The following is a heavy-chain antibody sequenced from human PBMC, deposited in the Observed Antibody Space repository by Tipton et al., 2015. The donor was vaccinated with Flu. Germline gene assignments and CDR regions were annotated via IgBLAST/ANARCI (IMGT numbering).Heavy chain of an antibody. CDR3: AREKDSRGSEYFQQ. CDR2: IYNSGST. D-gene: IGHD6-19*01. J-gene: IGHJ1*01. V-gene: IGHV4-39*07. Sequence: LRLSCTVSGVSITSRSYYWGWIRQPPGKGLEWIGNIYNSGSTYYNPSLKSRVTISIDTSKNQFSLRLSSVTAADTAVYFCAREKDSRGSEYFQQWGQGTLVTVSS. CDR1: GVSITSRSYY.